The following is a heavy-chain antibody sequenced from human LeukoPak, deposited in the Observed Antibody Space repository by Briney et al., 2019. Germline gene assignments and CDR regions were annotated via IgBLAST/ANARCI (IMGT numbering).Heavy chain of an antibody. CDR3: AGGIGYATSPADH. V-gene: IGHV4-59*01. D-gene: IGHD6-13*01. CDR2: IHDTRGT. J-gene: IGHJ5*02. CDR1: GGSMKNYY. Sequence: SETLSLTCTVSGGSMKNYYWSWIRQPPGKGLEWIGYIHDTRGTNYNPYLKSRVTMSLDTSKNHISLSLNSVTAADTAVYFCAGGIGYATSPADHLGQGTLVIISS.